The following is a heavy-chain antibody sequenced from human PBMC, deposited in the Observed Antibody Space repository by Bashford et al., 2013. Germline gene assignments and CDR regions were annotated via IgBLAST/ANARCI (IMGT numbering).Heavy chain of an antibody. CDR3: ARDRLQDITIFGVVIPGNYGMDV. J-gene: IGHJ6*02. D-gene: IGHD3-3*01. Sequence: WIRQPPGKGLEWIGYIFYSGTTNYNPSLKSRVTISVDTSKNQFSLKLNSVTAADTAVYYCARDRLQDITIFGVVIPGNYGMDVVGPRDHGHRLL. V-gene: IGHV4-59*01. CDR2: IFYSGTT.